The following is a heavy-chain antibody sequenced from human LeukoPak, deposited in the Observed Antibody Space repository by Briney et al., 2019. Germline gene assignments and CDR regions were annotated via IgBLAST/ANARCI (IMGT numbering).Heavy chain of an antibody. CDR3: ARDSSSWYVSEH. CDR1: GFTFDDYG. CDR2: INWNGSST. D-gene: IGHD6-13*01. Sequence: PGRSLRLSCAASGFTFDDYGMSWVRQAPGKGLEWVSGINWNGSSTGYADSVKGRFTISRDNAKNTLYLQVNSLRAEDTALYYCARDSSSWYVSEHWGQGTLVTVSS. V-gene: IGHV3-20*04. J-gene: IGHJ1*01.